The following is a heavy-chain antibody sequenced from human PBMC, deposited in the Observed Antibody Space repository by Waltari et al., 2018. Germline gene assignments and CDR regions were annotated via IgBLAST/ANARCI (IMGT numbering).Heavy chain of an antibody. Sequence: QVQLQESGPGLVKPSETLSLTCTVSGGSISSHYWSWIRQPPGKGLEWIGYIYDSGSTNYNPSLRSRVTISVDTSKNQFSLKLSSVTAADTAVYYCARAMVRGATGVWGKGTTVTVSS. V-gene: IGHV4-59*11. J-gene: IGHJ6*04. CDR1: GGSISSHY. CDR2: IYDSGST. D-gene: IGHD3-10*01. CDR3: ARAMVRGATGV.